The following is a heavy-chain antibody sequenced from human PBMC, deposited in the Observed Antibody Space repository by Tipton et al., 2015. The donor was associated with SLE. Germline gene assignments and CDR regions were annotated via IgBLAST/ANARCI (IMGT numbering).Heavy chain of an antibody. D-gene: IGHD5-12*01. CDR3: ATVIGGYSGYDNDY. CDR1: GGSISSGDYY. J-gene: IGHJ4*02. V-gene: IGHV4-31*03. CDR2: IYYSGST. Sequence: TLSLTCTVSGGSISSGDYYWSWIRQHPGKGLEWIGYIYYSGSTYYNPSLKSRVTISVDTSKNQFSLKLSSVTAADTAVYYCATVIGGYSGYDNDYWGQGTLVTVSS.